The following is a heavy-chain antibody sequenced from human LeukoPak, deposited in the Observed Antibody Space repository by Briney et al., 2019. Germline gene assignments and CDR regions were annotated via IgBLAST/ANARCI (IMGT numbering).Heavy chain of an antibody. CDR3: ARDRTLHYYDFWSGNYTSYFDY. CDR1: GYTFTTYG. CDR2: ISTYNGNT. Sequence: ASVKVSCKASGYTFTTYGISWVRQAPGQGLECMGWISTYNGNTNYAQKFQDRVIITTDTSTSTAYMELRSLGSDDTAVYYCARDRTLHYYDFWSGNYTSYFDYWGQGTLVTVSS. V-gene: IGHV1-18*01. D-gene: IGHD3-3*01. J-gene: IGHJ4*02.